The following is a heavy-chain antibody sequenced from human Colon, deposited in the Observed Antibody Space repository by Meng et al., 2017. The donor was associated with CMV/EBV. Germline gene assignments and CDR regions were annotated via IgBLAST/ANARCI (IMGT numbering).Heavy chain of an antibody. CDR2: ISVDGNNK. V-gene: IGHV3-30*18. CDR1: EFTFSNSG. D-gene: IGHD1-26*01. CDR3: AKVRGKVGATGYFDS. J-gene: IGHJ4*02. Sequence: SEFTFSNSGMHWVRQAPGKGLEWVALISVDGNNKFYTDSVKGRFTSSRDNSKNTLYLQMNSLRAEDSAIYYCAKVRGKVGATGYFDSWGQGTLVTVSS.